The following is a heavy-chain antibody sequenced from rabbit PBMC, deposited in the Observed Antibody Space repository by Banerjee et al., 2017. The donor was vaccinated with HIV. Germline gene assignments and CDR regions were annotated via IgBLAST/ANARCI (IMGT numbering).Heavy chain of an antibody. CDR1: GFSFSSTYY. D-gene: IGHD1-1*01. V-gene: IGHV1S40*01. CDR2: IYTGSSGST. Sequence: QSLEESGGDLVKPGASLTLTCTASGFSFSSTYYMCWVRQAPGKGLEWIGCIYTGSSGSTYYASWAKGRFTISKTSSTTVTLQMTSLTAADTATYFCANYIGTGYFNLWGQGTLVTVS. J-gene: IGHJ4*01. CDR3: ANYIGTGYFNL.